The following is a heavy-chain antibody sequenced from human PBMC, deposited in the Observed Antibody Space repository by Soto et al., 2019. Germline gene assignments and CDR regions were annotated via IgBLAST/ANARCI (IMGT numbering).Heavy chain of an antibody. CDR2: ISYDGSNK. D-gene: IGHD2-2*01. CDR1: GFTFSSYA. J-gene: IGHJ4*02. V-gene: IGHV3-30-3*01. Sequence: PGGSLRLSCAASGFTFSSYAMHWVRQAPGKGLEWVAVISYDGSNKYYADSVKGRFTISRDNSKNTLYLQMNSLRAEDTAVYYCASWGYCSSTSCYSYYFDYWGQGTLVAVSS. CDR3: ASWGYCSSTSCYSYYFDY.